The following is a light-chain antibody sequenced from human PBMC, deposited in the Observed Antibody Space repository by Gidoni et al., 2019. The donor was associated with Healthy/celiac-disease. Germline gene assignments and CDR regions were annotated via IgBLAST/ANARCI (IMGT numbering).Light chain of an antibody. CDR2: AAP. V-gene: IGKV1-12*01. CDR1: QGISSW. Sequence: DIQRTQSPSSVSASVGDRVTITRRASQGISSWLACYQQKPGKAPKLLIYAAPSLQSGVPSRFCGGRSGTDFTLTISSLQPEDFSTYYCRQANSFPPHTFGPGTKVDIK. CDR3: RQANSFPPHT. J-gene: IGKJ3*01.